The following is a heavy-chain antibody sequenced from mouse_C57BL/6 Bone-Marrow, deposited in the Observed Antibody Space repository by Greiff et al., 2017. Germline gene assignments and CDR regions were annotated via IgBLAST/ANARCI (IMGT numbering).Heavy chain of an antibody. J-gene: IGHJ1*03. V-gene: IGHV1-55*01. CDR3: ARPYYSNYWYFDV. CDR1: GYTFTSYW. D-gene: IGHD2-5*01. CDR2: IYPGSGST. Sequence: VQLQQPGAELVKPGASVKMSCKASGYTFTSYWITWVKQRPGQGLEWIGDIYPGSGSTNYNEKFKSKATLTVDTSSSTAYMQLSSLTSEDSAVYYSARPYYSNYWYFDVWGTGTTVTVSA.